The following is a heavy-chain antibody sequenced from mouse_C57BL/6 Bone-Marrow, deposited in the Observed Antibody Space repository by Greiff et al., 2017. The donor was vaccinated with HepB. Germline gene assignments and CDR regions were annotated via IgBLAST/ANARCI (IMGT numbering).Heavy chain of an antibody. J-gene: IGHJ3*01. D-gene: IGHD4-1*01. CDR2: IHPNSGST. CDR1: GYTFTSYW. Sequence: QVHVKQPGAELVKPGASVKLSCKASGYTFTSYWMHWVKQRPGQGLEWIGMIHPNSGSTNYNEKFKSKATLTVDKSSSTAYMQLSSLTSEDSAVYYCARLGRFAYWGQGTLVTVSA. CDR3: ARLGRFAY. V-gene: IGHV1-64*01.